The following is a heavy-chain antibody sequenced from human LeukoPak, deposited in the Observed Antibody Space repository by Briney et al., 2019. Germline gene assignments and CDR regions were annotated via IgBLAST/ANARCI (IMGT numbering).Heavy chain of an antibody. Sequence: SETLSLTCTVSGGSISSYYWSWIRQPPGKGLEWIGYIFYVGSTNYNPSLKSRVTISVDTSKNQFSLKLNSVTAADTAVYYCARDYYDSRGEAFDIWGQGTMVTVSS. D-gene: IGHD3-22*01. CDR3: ARDYYDSRGEAFDI. V-gene: IGHV4-59*01. CDR1: GGSISSYY. CDR2: IFYVGST. J-gene: IGHJ3*02.